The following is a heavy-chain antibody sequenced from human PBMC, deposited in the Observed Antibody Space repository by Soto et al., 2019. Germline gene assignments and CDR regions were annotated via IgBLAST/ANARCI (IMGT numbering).Heavy chain of an antibody. CDR1: GGSFSGYY. CDR3: ARDKITGLFDY. J-gene: IGHJ4*02. V-gene: IGHV4-34*01. Sequence: SETLSLTCAVYGGSFSGYYWTWIRQPLGTGLEWIGEINHSGSTNYNPSLKSRVTISVDTSKNQCSLKLTSVTAADTVVYYCARDKITGLFDYWGQGTLVTVS. D-gene: IGHD3-10*01. CDR2: INHSGST.